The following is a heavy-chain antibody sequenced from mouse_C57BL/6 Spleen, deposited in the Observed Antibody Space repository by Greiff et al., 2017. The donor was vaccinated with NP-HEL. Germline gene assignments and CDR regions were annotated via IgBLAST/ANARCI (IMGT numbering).Heavy chain of an antibody. CDR1: GYSIPNGYY. J-gene: IGHJ1*03. Sequence: DVKLQESGPGLVKPSQSLSLTCSVTGYSIPNGYYWNWIRQFPGNTLEWMGYISYDGSNNYNPSLKNRISITRDTSKNQFFLKLNSVTTEDTATYYCARDITTVVARDWYFDVWGTGTTVTVSS. V-gene: IGHV3-6*01. CDR3: ARDITTVVARDWYFDV. CDR2: ISYDGSN. D-gene: IGHD1-1*01.